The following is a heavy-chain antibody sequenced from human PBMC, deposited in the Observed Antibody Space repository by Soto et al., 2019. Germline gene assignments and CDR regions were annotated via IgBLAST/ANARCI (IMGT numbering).Heavy chain of an antibody. J-gene: IGHJ6*02. CDR3: ARGYDFWGGMDV. V-gene: IGHV1-3*05. Sequence: QVQLVQSGAEEKKPGASVKVSCKASGYTFTSYAMHWVRQAPGQRLEWMGWINAGNGNTKYSQKVQGRVTITRDTSASTAYMELSSLRSEDTAVDYCARGYDFWGGMDVWGQGTTVTVSS. CDR1: GYTFTSYA. D-gene: IGHD3-3*01. CDR2: INAGNGNT.